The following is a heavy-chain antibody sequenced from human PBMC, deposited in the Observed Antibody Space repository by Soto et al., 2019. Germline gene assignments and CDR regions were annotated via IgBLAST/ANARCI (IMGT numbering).Heavy chain of an antibody. CDR3: ARVFRRGYSYGLPYYYGMDV. V-gene: IGHV1-69*13. CDR2: IIPIFGTA. J-gene: IGHJ6*02. D-gene: IGHD5-18*01. CDR1: GGTFSSYA. Sequence: SLKVCCKSSGGTFSSYAIIWVRQAPGQGLEWMGGIIPIFGTANYAQKFQGRVTITADESTSTAYMELSSLRSEDTAVYYCARVFRRGYSYGLPYYYGMDVWGQGTTVTVSS.